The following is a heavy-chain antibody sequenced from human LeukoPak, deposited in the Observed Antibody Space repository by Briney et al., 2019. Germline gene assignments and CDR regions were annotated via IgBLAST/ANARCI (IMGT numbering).Heavy chain of an antibody. J-gene: IGHJ4*02. Sequence: ASVKVSCKASGGTFSHYAISWVRQAPGQGLEWMGGIIPIFSIANYAQKFQGRVTITADESTSTAYMELSSLRSEDTAVYYCARSDDKYYYASGSYGYWGQGTLVTVSS. V-gene: IGHV1-69*13. D-gene: IGHD3-10*01. CDR2: IIPIFSIA. CDR3: ARSDDKYYYASGSYGY. CDR1: GGTFSHYA.